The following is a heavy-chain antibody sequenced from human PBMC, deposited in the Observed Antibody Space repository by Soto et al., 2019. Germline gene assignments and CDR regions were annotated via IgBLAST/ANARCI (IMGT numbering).Heavy chain of an antibody. Sequence: NPSETLSLTCTVSGGSISSGDYYWSWIRQPPGKGLEWIGYIYYSGSTYYNPSLKSRVTISVDTSKNQFSLKLSSVTAADTAVYYCAREAYYDFWKLRRRFDPWGQGTLVTVSS. V-gene: IGHV4-30-4*01. CDR2: IYYSGST. CDR1: GGSISSGDYY. D-gene: IGHD3-3*01. J-gene: IGHJ5*02. CDR3: AREAYYDFWKLRRRFDP.